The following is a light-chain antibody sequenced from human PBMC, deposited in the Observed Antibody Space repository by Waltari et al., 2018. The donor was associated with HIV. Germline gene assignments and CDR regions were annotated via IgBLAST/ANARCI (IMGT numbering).Light chain of an antibody. V-gene: IGKV1-6*01. J-gene: IGKJ2*01. Sequence: AIQMTQSPTPLPASVGTRATIPCRAGQDIGSDLNWYQQKPGKAPELLIYTASILQSGVPSRFSGGGSGTDFTLTINSLQPEDFATYYCLQSYSFPYTFGQGTQLDIK. CDR2: TAS. CDR1: QDIGSD. CDR3: LQSYSFPYT.